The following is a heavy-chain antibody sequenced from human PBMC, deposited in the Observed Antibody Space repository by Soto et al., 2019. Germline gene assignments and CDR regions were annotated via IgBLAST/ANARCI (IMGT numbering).Heavy chain of an antibody. CDR1: GDSFLDYW. Sequence: GESLKISCKGSGDSFLDYWISWVRQMPGKGLEWMGRIDPSDSYRTYSPSFQGHVTISVDKSITTAYLQWSSLKASDTAMYYCARPSIAAAGISYYYGMDVWGQGTTVTVSS. CDR3: ARPSIAAAGISYYYGMDV. V-gene: IGHV5-10-1*01. CDR2: IDPSDSYR. D-gene: IGHD6-13*01. J-gene: IGHJ6*02.